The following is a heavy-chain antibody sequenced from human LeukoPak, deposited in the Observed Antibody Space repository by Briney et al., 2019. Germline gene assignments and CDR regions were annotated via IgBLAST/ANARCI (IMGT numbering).Heavy chain of an antibody. Sequence: PSETLSLTCTVSGGSISSYYWSWIRQPPGKGLEWIGYIYYSGSTNYNPSLKSRVTISVDTSKNQFSLKLSSVTAADTAVYYCARVTVTYWYFDLWGRGTLVTVSS. D-gene: IGHD4-11*01. J-gene: IGHJ2*01. V-gene: IGHV4-59*01. CDR1: GGSISSYY. CDR3: ARVTVTYWYFDL. CDR2: IYYSGST.